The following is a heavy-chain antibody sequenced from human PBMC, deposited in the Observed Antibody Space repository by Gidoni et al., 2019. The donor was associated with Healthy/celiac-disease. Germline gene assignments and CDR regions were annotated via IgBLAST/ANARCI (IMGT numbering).Heavy chain of an antibody. CDR1: GGSFSGYY. CDR3: ARGLGSSAPSDAFDI. D-gene: IGHD6-6*01. J-gene: IGHJ3*02. V-gene: IGHV4-34*01. CDR2: INHSGST. Sequence: QVQLQQWGAGLFKPSETLSLTCAVYGGSFSGYYWSWIRQPPGKGLEWIGEINHSGSTNYNPSLKSRVTISVDTSKNQFSLKLSSVTAADTAVYYCARGLGSSAPSDAFDIWGQGTMVTVSS.